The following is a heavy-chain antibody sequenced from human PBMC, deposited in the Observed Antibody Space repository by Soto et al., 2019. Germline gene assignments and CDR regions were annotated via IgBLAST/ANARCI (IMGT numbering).Heavy chain of an antibody. V-gene: IGHV1-2*04. CDR2: INPNGGVT. Sequence: QVQLVQSGAEVRKPGGSVTVSCRSSGDSFNDYYIHWVRQAPGQGFEWMGWINPNGGVTKYAQKFQGWVSMTRDTSIRTVYMQLSRLRSDDTAVYYCARESGGATATLDYYYFYMDVWGTGTTVTVSS. D-gene: IGHD5-12*01. CDR1: GDSFNDYY. CDR3: ARESGGATATLDYYYFYMDV. J-gene: IGHJ6*03.